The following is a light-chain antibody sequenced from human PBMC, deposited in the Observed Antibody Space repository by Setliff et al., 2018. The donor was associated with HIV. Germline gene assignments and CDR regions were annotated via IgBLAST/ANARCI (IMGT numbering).Light chain of an antibody. CDR1: SFNIGSNF. V-gene: IGLV1-47*01. Sequence: QSVLTQAPSASGTPGQRVAISCSGASFNIGSNFVSWYQQLPGMAPKLLIHRDDQRPSGVPDRFSGSKSGSSASLFISGLRSEDDADYFCASWDDTLNSFVFGSGTKGTVL. CDR3: ASWDDTLNSFV. CDR2: RDD. J-gene: IGLJ1*01.